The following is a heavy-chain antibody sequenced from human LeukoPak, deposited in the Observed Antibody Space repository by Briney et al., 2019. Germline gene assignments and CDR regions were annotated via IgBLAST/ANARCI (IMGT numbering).Heavy chain of an antibody. CDR3: ARAAAYNLDR. CDR1: GGSISSGDYY. CDR2: IYYSGST. V-gene: IGHV4-30-4*01. J-gene: IGHJ5*02. Sequence: SETLSLTCTVSGGSISSGDYYWSWIRQPPGKGLEWIGYIYYSGSTYYNPSLKSRVTISINTSKKQLSLNLNSVTAADTAIYYCARAAAYNLDRWGQGTLVIVSS. D-gene: IGHD6-13*01.